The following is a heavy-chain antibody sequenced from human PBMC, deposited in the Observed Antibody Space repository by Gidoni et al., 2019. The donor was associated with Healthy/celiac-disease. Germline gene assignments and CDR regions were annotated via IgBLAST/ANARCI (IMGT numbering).Heavy chain of an antibody. D-gene: IGHD6-19*01. CDR1: GYTFTCYY. CDR3: ARLGPGGSGALSGVVDY. CDR2: INPSGGST. V-gene: IGHV1-46*01. Sequence: QVQLVQSGAEVKKPGASVKASCKASGYTFTCYYMHWVRQAPGQGLEWMGIINPSGGSTSYAQKFQGRVTMTRDTSTSTVYMELSSLRSEDTAVYYCARLGPGGSGALSGVVDYWGQGTLVTVSS. J-gene: IGHJ4*02.